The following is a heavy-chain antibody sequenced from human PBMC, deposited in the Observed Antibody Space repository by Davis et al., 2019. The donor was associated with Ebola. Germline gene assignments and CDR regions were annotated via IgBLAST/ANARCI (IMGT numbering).Heavy chain of an antibody. V-gene: IGHV3-33*01. CDR1: GFTFSSYG. Sequence: GESLKISCAASGFTFSSYGMDWVRQAPGKGLEWVAIIWYDGSNKYYADSVKGRFTISRDNSKNTVYLQMSSLRAEDTAVYYCAREYQLISFYYYMDVWGKGTTVTVSS. CDR3: AREYQLISFYYYMDV. J-gene: IGHJ6*03. D-gene: IGHD2-2*01. CDR2: IWYDGSNK.